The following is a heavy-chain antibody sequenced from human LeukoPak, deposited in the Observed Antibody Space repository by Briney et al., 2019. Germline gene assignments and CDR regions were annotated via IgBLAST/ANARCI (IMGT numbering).Heavy chain of an antibody. CDR1: GGSISSYY. CDR3: ARDHYDLGYFDY. J-gene: IGHJ4*02. D-gene: IGHD3-3*01. CDR2: IYTSGST. Sequence: SSETLSLTCTVSGGSISSYYWSWIRQPAGKGLEWIGRIYTSGSTNYSPSLKSRVTMSVDTSKNQFSLKLSSVTAADTAVYYCARDHYDLGYFDYWGQGTLVTVSS. V-gene: IGHV4-4*07.